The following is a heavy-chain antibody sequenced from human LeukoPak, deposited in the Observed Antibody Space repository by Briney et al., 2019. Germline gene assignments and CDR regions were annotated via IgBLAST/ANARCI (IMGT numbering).Heavy chain of an antibody. CDR1: GFTFSSYS. Sequence: GRSLRLSCAASGFTFSSYSMNWVRQAPGKGLEWVSSISSSSSYIYYADSVKGRFTISRDNAKNSLYLQMNSLRAEDTAVYYCARDRGYSGYDPSHFDYWGQGTLVTVSS. CDR3: ARDRGYSGYDPSHFDY. V-gene: IGHV3-21*01. CDR2: ISSSSSYI. D-gene: IGHD5-12*01. J-gene: IGHJ4*02.